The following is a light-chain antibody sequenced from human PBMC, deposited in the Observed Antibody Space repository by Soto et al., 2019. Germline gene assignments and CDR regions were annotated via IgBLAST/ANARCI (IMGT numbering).Light chain of an antibody. Sequence: DMQMTQSPSTLSASVGNRVTITCRASQSISSWLAWYQQKPGKAPKLLIYDASSLESGVPSRFSGSGSGTEFTLTISSLQPDDFATYHCQQYNSYSPERTFGQGTKVEIK. CDR2: DAS. CDR1: QSISSW. V-gene: IGKV1-5*01. CDR3: QQYNSYSPERT. J-gene: IGKJ1*01.